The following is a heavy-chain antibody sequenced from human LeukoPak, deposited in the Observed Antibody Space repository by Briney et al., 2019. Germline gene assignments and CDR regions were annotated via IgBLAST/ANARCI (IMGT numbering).Heavy chain of an antibody. V-gene: IGHV1-18*01. J-gene: IGHJ4*02. CDR3: ARGSYFDY. CDR1: GYTFTSYG. Sequence: ASVRVSCKASGYTFTSYGISWVRQAPGQGLEWMGWVSAYNGHTNYAQILPGRVTMTTDTSTSTGYMELRSLRSDDTAVYYCARGSYFDYWGQGTLVTVSS. CDR2: VSAYNGHT.